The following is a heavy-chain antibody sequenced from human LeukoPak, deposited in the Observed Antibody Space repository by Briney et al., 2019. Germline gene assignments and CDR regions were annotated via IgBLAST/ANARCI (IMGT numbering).Heavy chain of an antibody. CDR3: ARRFCSSIGCYYFDY. CDR1: GGFISSGTYD. J-gene: IGHJ4*02. D-gene: IGHD2-2*01. Sequence: SETLSLTCTVSGGFISSGTYDWGWIRQPPGKGLGRIGTIYYSGRTSYSPSLKSRVTISADTSKNQFSLKLSSVTAADTGLYYCARRFCSSIGCYYFDYWGQGALVTVSS. CDR2: IYYSGRT. V-gene: IGHV4-39*01.